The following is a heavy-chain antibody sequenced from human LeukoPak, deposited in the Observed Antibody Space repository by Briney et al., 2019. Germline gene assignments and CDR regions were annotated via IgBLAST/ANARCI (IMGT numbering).Heavy chain of an antibody. J-gene: IGHJ3*02. CDR3: VKSLFTSATGTGRAFHI. Sequence: GGSLRLSCAVSEFTFSKFPMGWVRQAPGRGLEWVSAISASGDVTFHADSVRGRFTISRDNSKSTLFLQMNDLRVEDTAKFYCVKSLFTSATGTGRAFHIWGQGTMVSVSS. D-gene: IGHD1-14*01. CDR2: ISASGDVT. V-gene: IGHV3-23*01. CDR1: EFTFSKFP.